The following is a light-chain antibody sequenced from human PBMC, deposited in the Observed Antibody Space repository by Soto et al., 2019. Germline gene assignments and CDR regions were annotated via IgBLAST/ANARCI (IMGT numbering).Light chain of an antibody. J-gene: IGKJ2*01. Sequence: IQMTQSPSTLSASVGDRVTITCRASQTISNWLAWYQQKPGKAPKLLIYDASSLQSGVPSRFSGRGSGTEFTLTISSLQPDDFATYYCQQTFDTPLQVGNSFSHTFGQGTKLEI. CDR3: QQTFDTPLQVGNSFSHT. V-gene: IGKV1-5*01. CDR1: QTISNW. CDR2: DAS.